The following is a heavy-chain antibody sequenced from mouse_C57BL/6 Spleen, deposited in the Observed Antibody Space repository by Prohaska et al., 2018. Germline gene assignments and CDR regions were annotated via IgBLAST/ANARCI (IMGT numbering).Heavy chain of an antibody. Sequence: HGKSLEWIGYINPNNGGTSYNQKFKGKATLTVNKSSSTAYMELRSLTSEDSAVYYCARGVYYDYERDWFAYWGQGTLVTVSA. V-gene: IGHV1-22*01. CDR2: INPNNGGT. D-gene: IGHD2-4*01. CDR3: ARGVYYDYERDWFAY. J-gene: IGHJ3*01.